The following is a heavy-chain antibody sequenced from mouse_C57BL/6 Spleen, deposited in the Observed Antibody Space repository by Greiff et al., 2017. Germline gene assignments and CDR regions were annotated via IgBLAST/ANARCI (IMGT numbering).Heavy chain of an antibody. D-gene: IGHD1-1*01. V-gene: IGHV2-5*01. Sequence: VQLQESGPGLVQPSQSLSITCTVSGFSLTSYGVHWVRQSPGKGLEWLGVIWRGGSTAYNAAFLSRLSITKDNSKSQGFIKVNSLQADDAAIDYSAKRTDYGRFAYWGQGTLVTVSA. CDR3: AKRTDYGRFAY. J-gene: IGHJ3*01. CDR1: GFSLTSYG. CDR2: IWRGGST.